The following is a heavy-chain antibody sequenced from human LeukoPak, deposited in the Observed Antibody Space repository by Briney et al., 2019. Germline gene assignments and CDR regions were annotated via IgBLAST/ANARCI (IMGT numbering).Heavy chain of an antibody. CDR1: GYSISSGYY. V-gene: IGHV4-38-2*02. CDR3: ARDGVTMVRGASDY. Sequence: SETLSLTCTVSGYSISSGYYWGWIRQPPGKGLEWIGSIYHSGSTYYNPSLKSRVTISVDTSKNQFSLKLSSVTAADTAVYYCARDGVTMVRGASDYWGQGTLVTVSS. J-gene: IGHJ4*02. D-gene: IGHD3-10*01. CDR2: IYHSGST.